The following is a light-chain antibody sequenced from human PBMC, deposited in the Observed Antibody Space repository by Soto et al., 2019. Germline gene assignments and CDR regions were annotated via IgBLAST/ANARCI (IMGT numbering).Light chain of an antibody. V-gene: IGKV1-39*01. CDR2: GAS. Sequence: DIHMIQSPSSQSASVGDRVMITCRASQSIDRYLSWYLEKPGKAPKLLIFGASSLQSGVPSSFSGGGSGTHFTLTISSLQPADFGSYYCHQTYSSPGTFGQGTKLEIK. CDR1: QSIDRY. CDR3: HQTYSSPGT. J-gene: IGKJ1*01.